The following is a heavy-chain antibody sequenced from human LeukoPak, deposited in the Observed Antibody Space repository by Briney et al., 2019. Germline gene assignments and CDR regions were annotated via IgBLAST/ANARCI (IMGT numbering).Heavy chain of an antibody. J-gene: IGHJ4*02. Sequence: GGSLRLSCAASGFTFSDYSMNWVRQAPGKGLEWVSYIDGSGDTIYYADSVRGRFTISRDNAKNSLDLQMNSLRDEDTAVYYCSRRFDCWGQGTLVTVSS. CDR1: GFTFSDYS. CDR2: IDGSGDTI. CDR3: SRRFDC. V-gene: IGHV3-48*02.